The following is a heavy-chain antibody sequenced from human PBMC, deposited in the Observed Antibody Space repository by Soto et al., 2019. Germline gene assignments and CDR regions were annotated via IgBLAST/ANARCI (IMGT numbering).Heavy chain of an antibody. CDR2: IYWDDDK. D-gene: IGHD3-3*01. V-gene: IGHV2-5*02. CDR1: GFSLTTSGVG. CDR3: XXXXXXXXXXXVTTTAIYFDF. Sequence: QITLNESGPTVVRPTETLTLTCRFSGFSLTTSGVGVGWIRQSPGKAPEWLALIYWDDDKRYSASLKSRLTITKDTSKNQVVLTVSDXXXXXXXXXXXXXXXXXXXXXXVTTTAIYFDFWGQGTPVAVSS. J-gene: IGHJ4*02.